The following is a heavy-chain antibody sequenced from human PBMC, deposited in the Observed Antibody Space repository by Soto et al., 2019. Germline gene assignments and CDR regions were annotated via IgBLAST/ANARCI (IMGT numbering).Heavy chain of an antibody. CDR3: ARMAAAGTYYYGMDV. CDR1: GYSFTSYW. D-gene: IGHD6-13*01. J-gene: IGHJ6*02. V-gene: IGHV5-51*01. Sequence: GESLKISCKGSGYSFTSYWIGWVRQMPGKGLECMGIIYPGDSDTRYSPSFQGQVTISADKSISTAYLQWSSLKASDTAMYYCARMAAAGTYYYGMDVWGQGTTVTVSS. CDR2: IYPGDSDT.